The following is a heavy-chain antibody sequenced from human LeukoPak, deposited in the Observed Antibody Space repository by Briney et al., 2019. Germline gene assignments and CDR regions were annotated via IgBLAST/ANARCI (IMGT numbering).Heavy chain of an antibody. CDR3: ARDLDHRDAFNI. CDR2: INYSGST. D-gene: IGHD1-14*01. CDR1: GGSINNRNYF. Sequence: PSETLPLTCTVSGGSINNRNYFWSWIRQHPGEGLEWIGYINYSGSTYYNPSLKSRVTISVDTSKNQFSLELNSVTAADTAVYHCARDLDHRDAFNIWGQGTMVTVSS. J-gene: IGHJ3*02. V-gene: IGHV4-31*03.